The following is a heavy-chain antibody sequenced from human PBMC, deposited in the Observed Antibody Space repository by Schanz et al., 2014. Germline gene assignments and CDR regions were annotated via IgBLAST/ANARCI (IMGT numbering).Heavy chain of an antibody. CDR3: ATWSETRLFHN. CDR1: GGSFSGYW. D-gene: IGHD1-7*01. CDR2: VNHGGYT. Sequence: QVQLQQWGAGLLKPSETLSLTCAFSGGSFSGYWWTWVRQSPGKGLEWIGEVNHGGYTNYNPSPKSRVTVSVDMSKKQFSLRLSSVTAADTAAYYCATWSETRLFHNWGQGTLVTVSS. V-gene: IGHV4-34*01. J-gene: IGHJ4*02.